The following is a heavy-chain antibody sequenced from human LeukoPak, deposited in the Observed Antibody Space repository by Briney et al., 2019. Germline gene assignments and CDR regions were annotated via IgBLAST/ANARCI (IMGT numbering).Heavy chain of an antibody. D-gene: IGHD6-6*01. CDR1: GFTFSSYG. CDR3: ARDVGWRKAARLEPFDI. CDR2: IWYDGSNK. Sequence: GGSLRLSCAASGFTFSSYGMHWVRQAPGKGLEWVAVIWYDGSNKYYADSVKGRFTISRDNSKNTLYLQMNSLRAEDTAVYYCARDVGWRKAARLEPFDIWGQGTMVTVSS. J-gene: IGHJ3*02. V-gene: IGHV3-33*01.